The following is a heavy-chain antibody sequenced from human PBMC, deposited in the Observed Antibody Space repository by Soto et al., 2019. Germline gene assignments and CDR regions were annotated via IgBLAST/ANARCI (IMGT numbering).Heavy chain of an antibody. CDR1: GFTFSSYG. CDR2: IWYDGSNK. D-gene: IGHD6-13*01. CDR3: ARAGTYSSSWYLANRGYYYGMDV. Sequence: QAQLVESGGGVVQPGRSLRLSCAASGFTFSSYGMHWVRQAPGKGLEWVAVIWYDGSNKYYADSVKGRFTISRDNSKNTLYLQMNSLRAEDTAVYYCARAGTYSSSWYLANRGYYYGMDVWGQGTTVTVSS. V-gene: IGHV3-33*01. J-gene: IGHJ6*02.